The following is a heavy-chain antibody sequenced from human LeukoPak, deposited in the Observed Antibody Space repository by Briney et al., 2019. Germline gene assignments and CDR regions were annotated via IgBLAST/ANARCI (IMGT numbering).Heavy chain of an antibody. CDR2: ISSSSSYI. V-gene: IGHV3-21*01. J-gene: IGHJ4*02. D-gene: IGHD3-9*01. CDR3: ARDSYYDILTGYLRYFDY. Sequence: GGSLRLSCAASGFTFSSYSINWVRQAPGKGLEWVSSISSSSSYIYYADSVKGRFTISRDNAKNSLCLQMNSLRAEDTAVYYCARDSYYDILTGYLRYFDYWGQGTLVTVSS. CDR1: GFTFSSYS.